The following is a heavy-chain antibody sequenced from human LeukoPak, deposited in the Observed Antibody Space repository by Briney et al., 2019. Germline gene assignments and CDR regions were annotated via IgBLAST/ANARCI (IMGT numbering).Heavy chain of an antibody. CDR3: AKGGYYDSSGYYGY. J-gene: IGHJ4*02. Sequence: GGSLRLSCAASGFTFSSYAMSWVRQAPGQGLEWVSAISGSGGSTYYADSVTGRFTISRDNSKNTLYLQMNSLRAEDTAVYYCAKGGYYDSSGYYGYWGQGTLVTVSS. V-gene: IGHV3-23*01. CDR2: ISGSGGST. CDR1: GFTFSSYA. D-gene: IGHD3-22*01.